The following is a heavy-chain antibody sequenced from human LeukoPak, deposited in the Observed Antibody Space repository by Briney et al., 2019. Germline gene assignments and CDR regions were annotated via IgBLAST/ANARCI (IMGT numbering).Heavy chain of an antibody. CDR2: IYQSGST. CDR1: GYSISSGYY. V-gene: IGHV4-38-2*02. D-gene: IGHD3-3*01. CDR3: ARVRYYDFWSGYYTSVYYYYYMDV. Sequence: SETLSLTCSVSGYSISSGYYWGWIRQPPGKGLEWIGSIYQSGSTSYNPSLKSRVTISVDTSKNQFSLKLSSVTAADTAVYYCARVRYYDFWSGYYTSVYYYYYMDVWGKGTTVTVSS. J-gene: IGHJ6*03.